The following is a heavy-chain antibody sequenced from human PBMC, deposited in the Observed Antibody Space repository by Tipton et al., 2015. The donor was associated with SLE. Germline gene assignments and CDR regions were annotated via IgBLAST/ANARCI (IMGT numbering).Heavy chain of an antibody. CDR1: NGSISRSSYY. J-gene: IGHJ3*02. CDR2: IYYSGSTT. CDR3: AGRRAGYRDAFDI. D-gene: IGHD5-24*01. V-gene: IGHV4-39*01. Sequence: TLSLTCSVSNGSISRSSYYWGWIRQPPGKGLEWIASIYYSGSTTYYNPSLKSRVTISVDTSNNQFSLLPTSVSAPDTAVYYCAGRRAGYRDAFDIWGQGTMVRLF.